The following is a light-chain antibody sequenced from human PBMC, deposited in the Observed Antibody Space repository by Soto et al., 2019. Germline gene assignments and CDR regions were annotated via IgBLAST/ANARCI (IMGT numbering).Light chain of an antibody. Sequence: QSALTQPASVSGSPGQSITISCTGTSSDVGTYKSVSWYQQHPGKAPKLMIYEVSYRPSGVSNRFSASKSGNTASLTISGLQGEDEADYYCSSYTTSSTLVFGGGTKLTVL. CDR3: SSYTTSSTLV. CDR1: SSDVGTYKS. CDR2: EVS. J-gene: IGLJ2*01. V-gene: IGLV2-14*01.